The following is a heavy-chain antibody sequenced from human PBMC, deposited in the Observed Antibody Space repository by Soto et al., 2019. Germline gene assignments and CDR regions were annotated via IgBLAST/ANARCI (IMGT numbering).Heavy chain of an antibody. V-gene: IGHV5-51*01. J-gene: IGHJ3*01. Sequence: PGESLKISCKGSGYSFTSYWIGWVRQMPGKGLEWMGIIYPGDSDTRYSPSFHGQVTISADKSISTAYLPWSSLKASDTAMYYCAREGHSIGYRSDAFDFWCQATMLTVS. D-gene: IGHD3-22*01. CDR2: IYPGDSDT. CDR1: GYSFTSYW. CDR3: AREGHSIGYRSDAFDF.